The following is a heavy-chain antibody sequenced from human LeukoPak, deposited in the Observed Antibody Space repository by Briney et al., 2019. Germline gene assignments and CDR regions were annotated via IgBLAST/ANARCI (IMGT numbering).Heavy chain of an antibody. J-gene: IGHJ4*02. CDR2: INPGGSGR. V-gene: IGHV1-46*01. D-gene: IGHD6-19*01. Sequence: ASMKVSCKASGYSFTKFYVHWVRQAPGQGLEWMGIINPGGSGRSNAEKFRGRLSMTADTSTSTVYMELNSLRSEDTAVYYCVRQWLESFDYWGQGTLVTVSS. CDR1: GYSFTKFY. CDR3: VRQWLESFDY.